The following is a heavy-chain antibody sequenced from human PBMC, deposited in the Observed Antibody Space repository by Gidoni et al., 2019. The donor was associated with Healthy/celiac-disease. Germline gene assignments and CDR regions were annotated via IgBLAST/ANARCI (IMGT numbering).Heavy chain of an antibody. Sequence: QITLTESGPPLVNPTQTLTLTCTFPAFSLSTSGVGVGWIRQPPGKALEWRAIIYWNDDKRYSPSLKSRLTITKDTNKNQVVLTMTNMDPVDTATYYCAREPKSGLDYWGQGTLVTVSS. CDR2: IYWNDDK. V-gene: IGHV2-5*01. J-gene: IGHJ4*02. CDR1: AFSLSTSGVG. CDR3: AREPKSGLDY.